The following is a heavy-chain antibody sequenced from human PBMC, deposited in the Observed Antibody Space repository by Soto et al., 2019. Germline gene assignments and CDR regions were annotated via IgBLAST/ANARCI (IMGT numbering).Heavy chain of an antibody. CDR3: ARDHELAYCGGDYSRGAFDI. D-gene: IGHD2-21*02. V-gene: IGHV1-18*01. Sequence: ASVKVSCKASGYTFTSYGISWVRQAPGQGLEWMGWTSAYNGNTNYAQKFQGRVTMTTDTSTSTAYMELRSLTSDDTAVYYCARDHELAYCGGDYSRGAFDIWGQGTMVTVSS. J-gene: IGHJ3*02. CDR1: GYTFTSYG. CDR2: TSAYNGNT.